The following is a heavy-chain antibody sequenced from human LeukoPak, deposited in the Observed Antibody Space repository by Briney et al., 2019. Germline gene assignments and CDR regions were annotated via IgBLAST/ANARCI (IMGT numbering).Heavy chain of an antibody. CDR3: ARHYGP. V-gene: IGHV4-39*01. CDR1: YX. J-gene: IGHJ5*02. CDR2: IYDSGST. Sequence: YXWGWIXXXPGKGLEWIGSIYDSGSTYYNPSLKSRVTISVDTSKNQFSLKLNSVTAADTAVYYCARHYGPWGQGTLVTVSS. D-gene: IGHD3-10*01.